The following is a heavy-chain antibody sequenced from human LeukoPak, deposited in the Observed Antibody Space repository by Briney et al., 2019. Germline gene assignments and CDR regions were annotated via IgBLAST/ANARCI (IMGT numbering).Heavy chain of an antibody. D-gene: IGHD5-12*01. CDR2: FSGNGGST. CDR3: ARAGCRYSSCPFDY. CDR1: GFTFSSYA. V-gene: IGHV3-64*02. J-gene: IGHJ4*02. Sequence: GGSQRLLCAASGFTFSSYAMHWVREAPGKGLEYVSGFSGNGGSTYYADSVKGIFTMSRDNSKNTLYLQMGSLRAEDMAVYYCARAGCRYSSCPFDYWGQGTLVTVSS.